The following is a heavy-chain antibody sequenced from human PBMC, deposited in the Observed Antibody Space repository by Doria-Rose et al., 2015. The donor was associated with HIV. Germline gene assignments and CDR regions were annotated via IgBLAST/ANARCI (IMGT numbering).Heavy chain of an antibody. V-gene: IGHV3-30*18. CDR3: AKDKDSSGWSLGFFDL. J-gene: IGHJ2*01. Sequence: GLEWVAVISSDGRKIYYADPVKGRFTISRDNSKNTLYLQMNSLRAEDTAVYYCAKDKDSSGWSLGFFDLWGRGTLVTVSS. D-gene: IGHD6-19*01. CDR2: ISSDGRKI.